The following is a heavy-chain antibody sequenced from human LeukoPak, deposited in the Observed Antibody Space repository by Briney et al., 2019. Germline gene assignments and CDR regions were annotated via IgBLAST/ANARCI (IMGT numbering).Heavy chain of an antibody. CDR1: GFTFSTYG. Sequence: GGSLRLSCAASGFTFSTYGMHWVRQAPGKGLEWVAFIRYDGSNKYYADSVKGRFTISRDNSKNTLYLEMNSLRAEDTAVYYCATFYSGNNYYYYYMDVWGKGTTVTISS. CDR3: ATFYSGNNYYYYYMDV. J-gene: IGHJ6*03. CDR2: IRYDGSNK. V-gene: IGHV3-30*02. D-gene: IGHD1-26*01.